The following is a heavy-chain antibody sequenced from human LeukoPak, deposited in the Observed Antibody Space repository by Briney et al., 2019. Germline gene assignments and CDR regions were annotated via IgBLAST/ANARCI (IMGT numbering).Heavy chain of an antibody. J-gene: IGHJ4*02. Sequence: GGSLRLSCAASGFTLSNAWMNWVRQAPGKGLEWVGLIKSKTNGETRGYAAPVKGRFTISRDNAKNSLYLQMNSLRAEDTAVYYCARDQWFGELKSQIGYWGQGTLVTVSS. D-gene: IGHD3-10*01. CDR2: IKSKTNGETR. CDR3: ARDQWFGELKSQIGY. CDR1: GFTLSNAW. V-gene: IGHV3-15*01.